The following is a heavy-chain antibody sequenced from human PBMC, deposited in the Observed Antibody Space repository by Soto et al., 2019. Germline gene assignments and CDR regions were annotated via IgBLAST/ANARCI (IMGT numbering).Heavy chain of an antibody. CDR1: GFTFSSYA. J-gene: IGHJ4*02. CDR2: ISGSGGST. CDR3: AKGSGYSSGWYAY. D-gene: IGHD6-19*01. V-gene: IGHV3-23*01. Sequence: GGSLRLSCAASGFTFSSYAMSCVRQAPGKGLEWVSAISGSGGSTYYADSVKGRFTISRDNSKNTLYLQMNSLRAEDTAVYYCAKGSGYSSGWYAYWGQGTLVTVSS.